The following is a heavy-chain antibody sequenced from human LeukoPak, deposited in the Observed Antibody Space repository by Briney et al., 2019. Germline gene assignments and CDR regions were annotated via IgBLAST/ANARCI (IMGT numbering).Heavy chain of an antibody. CDR2: IYYSGST. D-gene: IGHD6-19*01. CDR3: ARRVAVADFDP. CDR1: GGSISSYY. J-gene: IGHJ5*02. V-gene: IGHV4-59*08. Sequence: SETLSLTCTVSGGSISSYYWSWIRQPPGKGLEWIGYIYYSGSTNYNPSLKSRVTISVDTSKNQFSLKLSSVTAADTAVYYCARRVAVADFDPWGQGTLVTVSS.